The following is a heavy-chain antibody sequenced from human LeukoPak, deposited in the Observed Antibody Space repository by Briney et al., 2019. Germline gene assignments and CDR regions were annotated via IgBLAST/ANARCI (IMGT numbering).Heavy chain of an antibody. V-gene: IGHV1-18*01. CDR1: GYTFTSYG. Sequence: ASVKVSCKASGYTFTSYGISWVRQAPGQGVEWMGWISAYNGNTNYAQKLQGRVTITTHTSTSTAYMELRSLRSDDTAVYYCARDPPRYDSSGYYYYMGFDPWGQGTLVTVSS. CDR2: ISAYNGNT. J-gene: IGHJ5*02. CDR3: ARDPPRYDSSGYYYYMGFDP. D-gene: IGHD3-22*01.